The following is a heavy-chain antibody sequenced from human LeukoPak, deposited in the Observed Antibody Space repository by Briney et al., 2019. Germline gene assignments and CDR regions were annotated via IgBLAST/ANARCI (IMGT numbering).Heavy chain of an antibody. D-gene: IGHD2-15*01. CDR2: INHSGST. CDR3: ARGPEARYCSGGSCYPGTYGMDV. CDR1: GGSFSGYY. Sequence: SETLSLTCAVYGGSFSGYYWSWIRQPPGKGLEWIGEINHSGSTNYNPSLKSRVTISVDTSKNQFSLKLSSVTAADTAVYYCARGPEARYCSGGSCYPGTYGMDVWGQGTTVTVSS. J-gene: IGHJ6*02. V-gene: IGHV4-34*01.